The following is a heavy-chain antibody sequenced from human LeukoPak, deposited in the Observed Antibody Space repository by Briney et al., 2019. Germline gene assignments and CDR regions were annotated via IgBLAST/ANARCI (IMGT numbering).Heavy chain of an antibody. CDR2: MNPNSGNT. Sequence: GASVKVSCKASGYTFTSYDINWVRQATGQGLEWMGWMNPNSGNTGYAQKFQGRVTMTRNTSISTAYMELSSLRSEDTAVYYCAKAGQWLKYYYYYYMDGWGKGTTVTVSS. D-gene: IGHD6-19*01. J-gene: IGHJ6*03. CDR1: GYTFTSYD. CDR3: AKAGQWLKYYYYYYMDG. V-gene: IGHV1-8*01.